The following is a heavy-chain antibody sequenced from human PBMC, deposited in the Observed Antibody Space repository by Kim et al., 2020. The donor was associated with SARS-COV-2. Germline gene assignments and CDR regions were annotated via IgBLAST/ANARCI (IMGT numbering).Heavy chain of an antibody. Sequence: GGSLRLSCAASGFTFSSYGMHWVRQAPGKGLEWVAVISYDGSNKYYADSVKGRFTISRDNSKNTLYLQMNSLRAEDTAVYYCAKDKDSSGYYYFDYWGQGTLVTVSS. D-gene: IGHD3-22*01. CDR1: GFTFSSYG. CDR2: ISYDGSNK. V-gene: IGHV3-30*18. CDR3: AKDKDSSGYYYFDY. J-gene: IGHJ4*02.